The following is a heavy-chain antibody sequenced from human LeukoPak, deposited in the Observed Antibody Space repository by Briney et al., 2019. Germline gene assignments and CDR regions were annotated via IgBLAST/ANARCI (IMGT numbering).Heavy chain of an antibody. V-gene: IGHV1-69*01. Sequence: ASVKVSCKASGGTFSSYAISWVRQAPGQGLEWMGGIIPIFGTANYAQKFQGRVTITADESTNTAYMELSSLRSEDTAVYYCARGVEFRTNWFDPWGQGTLVTVSS. CDR3: ARGVEFRTNWFDP. D-gene: IGHD5-24*01. J-gene: IGHJ5*02. CDR1: GGTFSSYA. CDR2: IIPIFGTA.